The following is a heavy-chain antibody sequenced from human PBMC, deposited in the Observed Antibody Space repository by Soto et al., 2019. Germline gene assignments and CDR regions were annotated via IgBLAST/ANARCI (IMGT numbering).Heavy chain of an antibody. CDR1: GYTFTGYY. V-gene: IGHV1-2*04. D-gene: IGHD3-3*01. CDR2: INPNSGGT. Sequence: ASVKVSCKASGYTFTGYYMHWVRQAPGQGLEWMGWINPNSGGTNYAQKFQGWVTMTRDTSISTAYMELSRLRSDDTAVYYCARSESITIFGVVIIRGAFDIWGQGTMVTVSS. J-gene: IGHJ3*02. CDR3: ARSESITIFGVVIIRGAFDI.